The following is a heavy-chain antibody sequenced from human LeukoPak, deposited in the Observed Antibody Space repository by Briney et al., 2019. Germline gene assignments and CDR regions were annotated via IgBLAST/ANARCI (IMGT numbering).Heavy chain of an antibody. V-gene: IGHV3-23*01. CDR2: ISDSGGSP. CDR1: GFTFSSYA. D-gene: IGHD1-26*01. J-gene: IGHJ4*02. Sequence: GGSLRLSCAASGFTFSSYAMSWVRQAPGKGLEWVSSISDSGGSPYYADSVKGRFTISRDNSKNTLYLQMNSLRAEDTAVYYCAKGQWGLYYWGQGTLVTVSS. CDR3: AKGQWGLYY.